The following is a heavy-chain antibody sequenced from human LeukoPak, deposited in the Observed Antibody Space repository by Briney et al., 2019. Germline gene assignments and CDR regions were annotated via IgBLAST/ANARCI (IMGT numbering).Heavy chain of an antibody. CDR2: ST. J-gene: IGHJ3*02. V-gene: IGHV3-23*01. Sequence: STYYAASLKGRFTISRDNSKNTLYLQMSSLRAEDTAAYYCARIRGGYYSDAFDIWGQGTMVTVSS. CDR3: ARIRGGYYSDAFDI. D-gene: IGHD3-22*01.